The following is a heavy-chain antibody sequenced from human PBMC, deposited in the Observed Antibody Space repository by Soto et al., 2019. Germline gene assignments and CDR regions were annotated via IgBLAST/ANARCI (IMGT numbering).Heavy chain of an antibody. J-gene: IGHJ6*02. CDR1: GYTFSRYG. Sequence: QGQLVQSGGEVKKPGASVKVSCKTSGYTFSRYGITWVRQAPGQGLEWMGWISGYNGDTNYARKLPGRVTMTIDTSTTTAYMELKSLTSDDTAVYYCAKNGQPLYCYYGLDVCGQGTTVTVSS. D-gene: IGHD2-8*01. CDR3: AKNGQPLYCYYGLDV. CDR2: ISGYNGDT. V-gene: IGHV1-18*01.